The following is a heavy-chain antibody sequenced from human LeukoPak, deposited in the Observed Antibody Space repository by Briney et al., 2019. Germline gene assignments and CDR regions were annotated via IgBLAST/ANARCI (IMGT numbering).Heavy chain of an antibody. Sequence: SEALSLTCTVSGGSISSYYWGWIRQPPGKGLEWIGSIYHSGSTYYNPSLKSRVTISVDTSKNQFSLKLSSVTAADTAVYYCARYGDSGDGNWFDPWGQGTLVTVSS. J-gene: IGHJ5*02. CDR1: GGSISSYY. D-gene: IGHD4-17*01. CDR2: IYHSGST. CDR3: ARYGDSGDGNWFDP. V-gene: IGHV4-38-2*02.